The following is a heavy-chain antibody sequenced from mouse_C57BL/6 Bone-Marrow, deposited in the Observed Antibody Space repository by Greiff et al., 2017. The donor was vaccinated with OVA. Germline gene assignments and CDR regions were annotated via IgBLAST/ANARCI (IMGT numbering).Heavy chain of an antibody. CDR1: GFTFSDYG. J-gene: IGHJ1*03. V-gene: IGHV5-17*01. D-gene: IGHD2-3*01. Sequence: EVKLVESGGGLVKPGGSLKLSCAASGFTFSDYGMHWVRQAPEKGLEWVAYISSGSSTIYYADTVQGRFTISRDNAKNTLFLQMTSLRSEDTAMYYCAKLRWLLPWYFDVWGTGTTVTVSS. CDR3: AKLRWLLPWYFDV. CDR2: ISSGSSTI.